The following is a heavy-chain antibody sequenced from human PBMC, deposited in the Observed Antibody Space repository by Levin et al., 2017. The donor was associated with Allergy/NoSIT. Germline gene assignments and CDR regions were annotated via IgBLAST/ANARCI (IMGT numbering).Heavy chain of an antibody. D-gene: IGHD3-22*01. CDR1: GGSISSYY. CDR3: ARMGDSSGAFDI. J-gene: IGHJ3*02. Sequence: SQTLSLTCTVSGGSISSYYWSWLRQPPGKGLEWIGYIYYSGSTNYNPSLKSRVTISVDTSKNQFSLKLSSVTAADTAVYYCARMGDSSGAFDIWGQGTMVTVSS. CDR2: IYYSGST. V-gene: IGHV4-59*01.